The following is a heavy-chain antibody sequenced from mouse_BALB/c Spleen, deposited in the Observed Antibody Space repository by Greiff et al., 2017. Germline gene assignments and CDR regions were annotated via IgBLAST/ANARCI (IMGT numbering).Heavy chain of an antibody. CDR1: GFSLTGYG. V-gene: IGHV2-6-7*01. Sequence: VKLVESGPGLVAPSQSLSITCTVSGFSLTGYGVNWVRQPPGTGLEWLGMIRGDGSTDYNSALKYRLSISKDNSKSQVFLKMNSLQTDDTAKYCCARADGYYCFAYWGQGTLVTVSA. J-gene: IGHJ3*01. D-gene: IGHD2-3*01. CDR2: IRGDGST. CDR3: ARADGYYCFAY.